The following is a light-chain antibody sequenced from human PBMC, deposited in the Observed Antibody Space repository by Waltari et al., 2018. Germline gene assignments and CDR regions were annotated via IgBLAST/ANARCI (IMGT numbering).Light chain of an antibody. Sequence: EIVLTQSPATLSLSPGDRATLSCRASQSVNNSLGWYQQKPGQAPRLLIYDASRRPTDIPARFSGGGSGTCFTLTISSLEPEDFAVFYCQQRSNWMFTFGQGTKLDIK. CDR2: DAS. J-gene: IGKJ2*01. V-gene: IGKV3-11*01. CDR3: QQRSNWMFT. CDR1: QSVNNS.